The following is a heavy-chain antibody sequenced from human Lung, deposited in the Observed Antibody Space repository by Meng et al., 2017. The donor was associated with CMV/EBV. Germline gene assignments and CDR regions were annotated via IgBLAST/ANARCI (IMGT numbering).Heavy chain of an antibody. V-gene: IGHV1-69*08. D-gene: IGHD3-10*01. CDR2: ITPILRTA. CDR1: GGSFSTYS. CDR3: AREGTPLVL. J-gene: IGHJ4*02. Sequence: KVSCKASGGSFSTYSISWVRQAPGQGLEWMGRITPILRTANYAQKFQGRVTITADKSTSTAYMELSSLRSEDTAVYYCAREGTPLVLWGQGTLVTVSS.